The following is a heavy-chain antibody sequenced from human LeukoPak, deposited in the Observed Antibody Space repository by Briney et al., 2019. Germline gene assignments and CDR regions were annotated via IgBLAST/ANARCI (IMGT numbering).Heavy chain of an antibody. Sequence: GESLKISCEASGYTFVNYWIGWVRQMPGKGLEWMGIIYPGDSDTRYSPSFQGQVTISADKSISTAYLQWSSLKASDTAMYYCARHRTIPHYDILTGLFDPWGQGTLVTVSS. D-gene: IGHD3-9*01. CDR1: GYTFVNYW. J-gene: IGHJ5*02. V-gene: IGHV5-51*01. CDR2: IYPGDSDT. CDR3: ARHRTIPHYDILTGLFDP.